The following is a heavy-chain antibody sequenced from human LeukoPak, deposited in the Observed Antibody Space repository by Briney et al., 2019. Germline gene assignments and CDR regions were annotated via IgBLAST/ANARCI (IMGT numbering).Heavy chain of an antibody. CDR2: IRSNGHTT. J-gene: IGHJ4*02. Sequence: GGSLRLSCAASGFTFDDYGMSWVRQAPGKGLEWVSAIRSNGHTTYDADSVKGRFTISRDNSKNTLYLQMNSLRAEDTAVYYCAKDRYYGNNDHHYESEKWGQGTLVTVSS. D-gene: IGHD3-22*01. CDR1: GFTFDDYG. CDR3: AKDRYYGNNDHHYESEK. V-gene: IGHV3-23*01.